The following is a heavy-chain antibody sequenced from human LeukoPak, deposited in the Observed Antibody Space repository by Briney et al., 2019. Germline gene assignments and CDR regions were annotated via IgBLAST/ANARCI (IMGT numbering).Heavy chain of an antibody. V-gene: IGHV3-74*01. D-gene: IGHD3-3*01. CDR1: GFTFSSYW. Sequence: GGSLRLSCAASGFTFSSYWMHWVRQAPGKGLVWVSRINSDGSSTSYADSVKGRFTISRDNAKNTLYLQMNSLRAEDTAVYYCARGGYYGSGRYYFDSWGQGTLVTVSS. CDR3: ARGGYYGSGRYYFDS. J-gene: IGHJ4*02. CDR2: INSDGSST.